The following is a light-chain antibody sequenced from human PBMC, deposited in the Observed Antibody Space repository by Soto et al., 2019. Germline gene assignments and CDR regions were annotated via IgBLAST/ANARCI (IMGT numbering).Light chain of an antibody. CDR1: QSVSSSY. J-gene: IGKJ1*01. Sequence: EILLTQSPDTLSLSPGERATLSCRASQSVSSSYLAWYQQKPGQAPRLLIYGASSRATGIPDRFSGGGSGTDFTLTISRLEPEDFAVYYCQQYGSSGTFGQGTKVDIK. CDR2: GAS. CDR3: QQYGSSGT. V-gene: IGKV3-20*01.